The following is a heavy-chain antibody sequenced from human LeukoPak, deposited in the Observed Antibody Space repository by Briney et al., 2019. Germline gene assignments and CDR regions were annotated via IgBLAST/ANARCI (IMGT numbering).Heavy chain of an antibody. D-gene: IGHD5-24*01. CDR3: AGRDGYNTYYYYGMDV. Sequence: SETLSLTCSVSGGSISGRRYYWGWIRQPPGRGLEWIGSIHYDGATYYNPSLKSRVTISVDTSKNQFSLKLSSVTAADTAVYYCAGRDGYNTYYYYGMDVWGQGTTVTVSS. CDR2: IHYDGAT. CDR1: GGSISGRRYY. J-gene: IGHJ6*02. V-gene: IGHV4-39*07.